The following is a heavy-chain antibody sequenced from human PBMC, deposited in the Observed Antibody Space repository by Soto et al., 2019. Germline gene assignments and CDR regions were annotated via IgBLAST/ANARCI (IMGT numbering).Heavy chain of an antibody. D-gene: IGHD2-15*01. CDR2: IYPGDSDT. CDR3: ARLTPNCSGGSCYYFDY. CDR1: GYSFTSYW. Sequence: PGESLKISCKGSGYSFTSYWIGWVRQMPGKGLEWMGIIYPGDSDTRYSPSFQGQVTISADKSISTAYLQWSSLKASDTAMYYCARLTPNCSGGSCYYFDYWGQGTLVTVSS. V-gene: IGHV5-51*01. J-gene: IGHJ4*02.